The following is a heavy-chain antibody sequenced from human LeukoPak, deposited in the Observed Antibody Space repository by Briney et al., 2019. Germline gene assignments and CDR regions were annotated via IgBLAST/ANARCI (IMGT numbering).Heavy chain of an antibody. D-gene: IGHD6-19*01. Sequence: GGSLRLSCTASGFTFSSYAMHWVRQAPGKGLEYFSTSNSNGGSTYYPNSVRGRFTISRDNSKNTLYLQMGSLRAEDMAVYYCARGLLAGSSGWSSQDYWGQGTLVTVSS. V-gene: IGHV3-64*01. CDR1: GFTFSSYA. CDR2: SNSNGGST. J-gene: IGHJ4*02. CDR3: ARGLLAGSSGWSSQDY.